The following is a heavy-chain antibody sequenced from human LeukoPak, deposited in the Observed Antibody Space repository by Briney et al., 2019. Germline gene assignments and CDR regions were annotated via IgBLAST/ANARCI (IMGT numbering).Heavy chain of an antibody. J-gene: IGHJ4*02. CDR1: GYTFTSCG. V-gene: IGHV1-18*01. D-gene: IGHD3-9*01. Sequence: ASVKVSCKASGYTFTSCGISWVRQAPGQGLEWMGWISAYNGNTNYAQKLQGRVTMTTDTSTSTAYMELRSLRSDDTAVYYCARDGRYFDWLLSDDYWGQGTLVTVSS. CDR3: ARDGRYFDWLLSDDY. CDR2: ISAYNGNT.